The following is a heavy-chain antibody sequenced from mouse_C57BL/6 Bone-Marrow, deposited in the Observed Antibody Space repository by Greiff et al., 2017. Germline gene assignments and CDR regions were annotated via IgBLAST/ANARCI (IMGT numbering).Heavy chain of an antibody. CDR1: GYTFTSYG. CDR2: IYPRSGNT. CDR3: ARSSPPLLSSYAMDY. J-gene: IGHJ4*01. D-gene: IGHD2-10*01. V-gene: IGHV1-81*01. Sequence: VQLQQSGAELARPGASVKLSCKASGYTFTSYGISWVKQRTGQGLEWIGEIYPRSGNTYYNEKFKGKATLTADKSSSTAYMELRRLTSEDSAVYFCARSSPPLLSSYAMDYWGQGTSVTVSS.